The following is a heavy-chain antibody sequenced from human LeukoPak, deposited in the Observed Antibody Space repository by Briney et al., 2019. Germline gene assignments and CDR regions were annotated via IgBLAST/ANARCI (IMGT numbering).Heavy chain of an antibody. Sequence: PGGSLRLSCAPSGFTFSSYWMSWVRQAPGKGREWVANIKQDGSEKYYVDSVKGRFTISRDNAKNSLYLQTNSLRAEDTAVYYWARVIYSGSYYSDYWGQGPLVTVSS. J-gene: IGHJ4*02. V-gene: IGHV3-7*04. CDR1: GFTFSSYW. D-gene: IGHD3-10*01. CDR2: IKQDGSEK. CDR3: ARVIYSGSYYSDY.